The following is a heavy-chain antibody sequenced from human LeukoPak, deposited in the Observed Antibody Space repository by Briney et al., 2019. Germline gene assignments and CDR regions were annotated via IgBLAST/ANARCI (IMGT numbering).Heavy chain of an antibody. CDR3: ARDSLLLWFGELLYWFDP. V-gene: IGHV1-2*02. CDR1: GYTFTGYY. J-gene: IGHJ5*02. Sequence: ASVKVSCKASGYTFTGYYMHWVRQAPGQGLEWMGWINPNSGGTNYAQKFQGRVTMTRDTSISTAYMELSRLRSDDTAVYYCARDSLLLWFGELLYWFDPWGRGTLVTVSS. CDR2: INPNSGGT. D-gene: IGHD3-10*01.